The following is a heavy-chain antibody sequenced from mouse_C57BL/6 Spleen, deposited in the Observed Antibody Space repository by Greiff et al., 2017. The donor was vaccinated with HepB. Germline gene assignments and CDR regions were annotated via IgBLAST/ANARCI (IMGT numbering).Heavy chain of an antibody. CDR2: IDPETGGT. CDR1: GYTFTDYE. D-gene: IGHD1-1*02. CDR3: TRLRWGSRGLFAD. J-gene: IGHJ3*01. V-gene: IGHV1-15*01. Sequence: VQLQQSGAELVRPGASVTLSCKASGYTFTDYEMHWVKQTPVHGLEWIGAIDPETGGTAYKQKFKGKAILTADKSSSTAYMELRSLTSEDSAVYYCTRLRWGSRGLFADWGQGTLVTVSA.